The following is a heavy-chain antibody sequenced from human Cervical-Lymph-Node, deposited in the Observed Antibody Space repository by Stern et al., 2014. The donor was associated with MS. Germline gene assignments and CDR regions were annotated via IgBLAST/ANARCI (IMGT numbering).Heavy chain of an antibody. CDR2: IIPVFATA. CDR3: ARALNWNYPFFDY. V-gene: IGHV1-69*01. Sequence: QVQLGQSGAEVKNPGSSVKVSCKASGGTFSSYAINWVRQAPGQGLEWMGGIIPVFATANYAQKFQDRVTITADVSTSTASMELSSLRSDDTAVYYCARALNWNYPFFDYWGQGTLVTVSS. CDR1: GGTFSSYA. D-gene: IGHD1-7*01. J-gene: IGHJ4*02.